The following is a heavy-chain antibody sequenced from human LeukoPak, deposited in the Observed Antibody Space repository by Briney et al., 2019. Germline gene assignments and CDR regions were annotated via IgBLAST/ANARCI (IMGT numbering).Heavy chain of an antibody. V-gene: IGHV1-18*01. CDR3: ARDGCSGGSCYSIDGMDV. D-gene: IGHD2-15*01. Sequence: ASVKVSCKASGYTFSSYGISWVRQAPGQGLEWMGWISAHNGKTKYIQKFQGRVTMTTETFTSTAHMELRSLSSYDTAVYYCARDGCSGGSCYSIDGMDVWGQGTTVTVSS. CDR1: GYTFSSYG. J-gene: IGHJ6*02. CDR2: ISAHNGKT.